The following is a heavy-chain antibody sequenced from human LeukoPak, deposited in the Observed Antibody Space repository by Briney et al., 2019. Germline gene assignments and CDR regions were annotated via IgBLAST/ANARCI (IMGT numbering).Heavy chain of an antibody. CDR3: ASHQGYRHDY. J-gene: IGHJ4*02. CDR1: GFTFSSYW. D-gene: IGHD2-15*01. V-gene: IGHV3-7*01. Sequence: QPGGSLRLSCAVSGFTFSSYWMSWVRQAPGKGLEWVANIKQDGSEKYYVDSVKGRFTISRDNAKNSLYLQMNSLRVENTAVYYWASHQGYRHDYWGQGTLGTVSS. CDR2: IKQDGSEK.